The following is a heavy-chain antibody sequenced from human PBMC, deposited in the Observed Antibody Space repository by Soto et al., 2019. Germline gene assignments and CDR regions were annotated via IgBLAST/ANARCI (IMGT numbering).Heavy chain of an antibody. V-gene: IGHV3-30*18. D-gene: IGHD2-15*01. Sequence: QVQLVESGGGVVQPGRSLRLSCAASGFTFSSYGMHWVRQAPGKGLEWVAVISYDGSNKYYADSVKGRFTISRDNSKNTLYLQMNSLRAEDTAVYYCANGGGSRINWGQGTLVTVSS. CDR1: GFTFSSYG. J-gene: IGHJ4*02. CDR3: ANGGGSRIN. CDR2: ISYDGSNK.